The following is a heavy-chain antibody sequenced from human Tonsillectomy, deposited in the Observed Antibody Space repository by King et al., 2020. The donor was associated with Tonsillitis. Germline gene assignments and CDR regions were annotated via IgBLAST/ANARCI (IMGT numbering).Heavy chain of an antibody. CDR1: RFTFSSYA. CDR3: ASDGDSWSEVYNPYFDY. D-gene: IGHD5-24*01. V-gene: IGHV3-30-3*01. CDR2: LSYDGSNK. Sequence: VQLVESGGGVVQPGRSLRLSCAASRFTFSSYAMHWVRQAPGKGLEWVAVLSYDGSNKYYADSVKGRFTISRDNSKNTLYLQMNSLGAEDTAVYYCASDGDSWSEVYNPYFDYWGQGTLVTVSS. J-gene: IGHJ4*02.